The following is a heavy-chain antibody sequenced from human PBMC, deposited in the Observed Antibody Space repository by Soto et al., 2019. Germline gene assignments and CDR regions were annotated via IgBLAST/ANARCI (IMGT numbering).Heavy chain of an antibody. Sequence: ASVKVSCKVSGYTLTELSMHWVRQAPGKGLEWMGGFDPEDGETIYAQKFQGRVTVTEDTTTDTAYMELSSLRSEDTAVYYCATYDYDSSGYYSSFDYWGQGTLVTVSS. CDR3: ATYDYDSSGYYSSFDY. CDR2: FDPEDGET. J-gene: IGHJ4*02. V-gene: IGHV1-24*01. CDR1: GYTLTELS. D-gene: IGHD3-22*01.